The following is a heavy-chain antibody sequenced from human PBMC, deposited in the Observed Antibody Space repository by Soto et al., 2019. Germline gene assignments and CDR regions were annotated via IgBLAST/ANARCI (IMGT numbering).Heavy chain of an antibody. Sequence: GGSLRLSCAASGFTFSSYAMSWVRQAPGKGLEWVSAISGSGGSTYYADSVKGRFTISRDNSKNTLYLQMNSLRAEDTAVYYCAKVTAIHGLSIAARQYYFDYWGQGTLVTVSS. CDR2: ISGSGGST. CDR1: GFTFSSYA. D-gene: IGHD6-6*01. J-gene: IGHJ4*02. CDR3: AKVTAIHGLSIAARQYYFDY. V-gene: IGHV3-23*01.